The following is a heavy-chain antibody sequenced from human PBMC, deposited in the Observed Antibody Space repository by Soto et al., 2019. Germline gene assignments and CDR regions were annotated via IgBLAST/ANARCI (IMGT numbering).Heavy chain of an antibody. D-gene: IGHD3-10*01. CDR3: AKNRQFRSYYESAGHYDN. J-gene: IGHJ4*02. Sequence: GGSLRLACAAPGFSFSSYGMHWVRQAPGKGLEWVAVIRDGGSDTYYADSVKGRFTISRDNSKNTLYLQMNSLRAEDTAIYYCAKNRQFRSYYESAGHYDNWGQGTLVTVSS. V-gene: IGHV3-33*06. CDR2: IRDGGSDT. CDR1: GFSFSSYG.